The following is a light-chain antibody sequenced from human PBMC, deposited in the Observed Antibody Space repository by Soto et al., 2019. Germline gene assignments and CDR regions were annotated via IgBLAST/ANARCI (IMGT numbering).Light chain of an antibody. CDR2: GAS. J-gene: IGKJ5*01. CDR3: QQSYNVPIT. Sequence: DIQVTQSPSSVSASVGDRVTITCRASQGISSWLAWYQQKPGKPPKVLIYGASNLQSGVPPRFSGSGSGTDFTLGISSLQPEDFGTYYCQQSYNVPITFGPGTRLEIK. V-gene: IGKV1-12*01. CDR1: QGISSW.